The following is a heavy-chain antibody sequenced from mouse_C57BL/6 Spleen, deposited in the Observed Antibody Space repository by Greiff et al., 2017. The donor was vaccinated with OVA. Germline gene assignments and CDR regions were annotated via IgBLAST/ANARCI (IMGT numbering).Heavy chain of an antibody. V-gene: IGHV14-1*01. J-gene: IGHJ4*01. CDR3: TTGFLTGTVYYAMDY. D-gene: IGHD4-1*01. CDR2: INPEDGDT. CDR1: GFNIKDYY. Sequence: EVQLQQSGAELVRPGASVKLSCTASGFNIKDYYMHWVKQRPEQGLEWIGRINPEDGDTEYAPKFQGKATMTADTSSNTAYLQLSSLTSEDTAVYYCTTGFLTGTVYYAMDYWGQGTSVTVSS.